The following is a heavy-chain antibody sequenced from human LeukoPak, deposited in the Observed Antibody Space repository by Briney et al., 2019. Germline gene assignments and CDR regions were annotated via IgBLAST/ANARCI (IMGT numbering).Heavy chain of an antibody. J-gene: IGHJ3*02. D-gene: IGHD3-10*01. CDR1: GFTFSSYW. V-gene: IGHV3-7*01. CDR3: ARHMTLGFGELYAFDI. Sequence: GGSLRLSCAASGFTFSSYWMSWVRQAPGKGLEWVANITQDGSEKYYVDSVKGRFTISRDNAKNSLYLQMNSLRAEDTAVYYCARHMTLGFGELYAFDIWGQGTMVTVSS. CDR2: ITQDGSEK.